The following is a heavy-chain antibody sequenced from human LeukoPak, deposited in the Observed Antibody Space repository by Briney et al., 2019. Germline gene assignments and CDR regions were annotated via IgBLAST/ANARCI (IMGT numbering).Heavy chain of an antibody. D-gene: IGHD2-15*01. Sequence: GGSLRLSCAASGFTFSSYAMHWVRLAPGKGLEWVAVISSDGSNKYYADSVKGRFTISRDNAKNTLYLQMNSLRAEDTAVYYCARAFCSGATSYSMDYWGQGTLVTVSS. CDR2: ISSDGSNK. CDR1: GFTFSSYA. V-gene: IGHV3-30*04. CDR3: ARAFCSGATSYSMDY. J-gene: IGHJ4*02.